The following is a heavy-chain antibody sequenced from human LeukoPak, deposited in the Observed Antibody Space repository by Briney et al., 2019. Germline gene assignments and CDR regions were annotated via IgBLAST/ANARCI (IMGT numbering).Heavy chain of an antibody. J-gene: IGHJ5*02. Sequence: GGSLRLSCAASGFTFDDYAMHWVRQAPGKGLEWVSSITGTHYTTYNTDSVKGRFTISRDNSKNTLYLQMNSLRADDTAEYYCTKDPNGDYVGAFDPWGQGTLVTVSS. CDR1: GFTFDDYA. D-gene: IGHD4-17*01. V-gene: IGHV3-23*01. CDR3: TKDPNGDYVGAFDP. CDR2: ITGTHYTT.